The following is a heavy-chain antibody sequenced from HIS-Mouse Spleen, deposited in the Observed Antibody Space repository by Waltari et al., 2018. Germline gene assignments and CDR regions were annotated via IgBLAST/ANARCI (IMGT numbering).Heavy chain of an antibody. V-gene: IGHV3-33*06. J-gene: IGHJ4*02. D-gene: IGHD6-13*01. CDR1: GFTFSSYG. CDR2: IWYDGSNK. CDR3: AKVGHSSSWYYFDY. Sequence: QVQLVESGGGVVQPGRSLRLSCAAAGFTFSSYGLPCGRQVPGKGLEWVAVIWYDGSNKYYADSVKGRFTISRDNYKNTLYLQMNSLRAEDTAVYYCAKVGHSSSWYYFDYWGQGTLVTVSS.